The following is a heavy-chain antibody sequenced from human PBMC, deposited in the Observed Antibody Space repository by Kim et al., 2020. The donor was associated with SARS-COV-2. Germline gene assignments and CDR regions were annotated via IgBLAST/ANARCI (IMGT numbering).Heavy chain of an antibody. CDR2: MNPNTVKA. Sequence: ASVKVSCKTSGYTFTNHDINWVRQAAGQGLEYMGWMNPNTVKADYAQKFQGRLTMTRDTSISTAYMELSGLTSEDTAIYYCARDRCTNGVCSDAFDVWGQGTVITVSS. D-gene: IGHD2-8*01. J-gene: IGHJ3*01. CDR1: GYTFTNHD. CDR3: ARDRCTNGVCSDAFDV. V-gene: IGHV1-8*01.